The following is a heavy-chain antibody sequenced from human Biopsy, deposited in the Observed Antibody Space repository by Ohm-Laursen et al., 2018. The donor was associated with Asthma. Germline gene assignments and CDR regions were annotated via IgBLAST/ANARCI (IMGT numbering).Heavy chain of an antibody. V-gene: IGHV1-18*01. Sequence: SVKVSCNTSGYTFNSAGITWVRQAPGQGLEWMGWISVYNGNTKVAQKLRDRVTMITDTSTSTAYMELRSLRSDDTAVYFCARAVDYSHYYGIDVWGQGTTATVS. D-gene: IGHD3-10*01. J-gene: IGHJ6*02. CDR1: GYTFNSAG. CDR2: ISVYNGNT. CDR3: ARAVDYSHYYGIDV.